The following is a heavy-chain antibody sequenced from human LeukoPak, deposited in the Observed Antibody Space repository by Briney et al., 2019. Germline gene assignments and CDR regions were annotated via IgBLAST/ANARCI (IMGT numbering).Heavy chain of an antibody. Sequence: EASVKVSCKASGYTFTSYAMHWVRQAPGQRLEWMGWINAGNGNTKYSQEFQGRVTITRDTSASTAYMELSSLRSEDMAVYYCAREGNSGYDKYYFDYWGQGTLVTVSS. CDR1: GYTFTSYA. V-gene: IGHV1-3*03. D-gene: IGHD5-12*01. CDR3: AREGNSGYDKYYFDY. J-gene: IGHJ4*02. CDR2: INAGNGNT.